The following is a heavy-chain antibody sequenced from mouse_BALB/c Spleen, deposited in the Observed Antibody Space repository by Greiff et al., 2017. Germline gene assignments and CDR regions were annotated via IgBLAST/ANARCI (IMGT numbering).Heavy chain of an antibody. CDR3: AKQGLDYGYVQYYYAMDY. V-gene: IGHV2-6-5*01. CDR2: IWGGGST. D-gene: IGHD1-2*01. Sequence: VKLKESGPGLVAPSQSLSITCTVSGFSLTDYGVSWIRQPPGKGLEWLGVIWGGGSTYYNSALKSRLSISKDNSKSQVFLKMNSLQTDDTAMYYCAKQGLDYGYVQYYYAMDYWGQGTSVTVSS. J-gene: IGHJ4*01. CDR1: GFSLTDYG.